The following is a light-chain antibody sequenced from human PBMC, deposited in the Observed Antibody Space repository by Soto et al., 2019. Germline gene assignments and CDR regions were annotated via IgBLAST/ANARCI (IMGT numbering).Light chain of an antibody. J-gene: IGLJ1*01. CDR3: GTWDSSLTTFV. V-gene: IGLV1-51*02. Sequence: QSVLTQPPSVSAAPVQKVTISCSGSSSDIGRNYVSWYKHLPRTAPKLLIYENYKRPSGIPDRFSGSKSGTSATLGITGLQTGDEADYYCGTWDSSLTTFVFGTGTRSPS. CDR2: ENY. CDR1: SSDIGRNY.